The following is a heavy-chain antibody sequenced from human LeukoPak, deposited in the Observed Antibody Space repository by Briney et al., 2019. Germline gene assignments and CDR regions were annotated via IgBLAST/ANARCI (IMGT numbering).Heavy chain of an antibody. CDR2: IDHSGST. V-gene: IGHV4-38-2*02. Sequence: SETLSLTCTVSGYSISSGYYWGWIRQPPGKGLEWTGSIDHSGSTYYNPSLRSRITISVDTSKNQFSLKLSSVTAADTPVYYCASDSALAQAVMFDYWGQGTLVTVSS. CDR3: ASDSALAQAVMFDY. D-gene: IGHD6-19*01. J-gene: IGHJ4*02. CDR1: GYSISSGYY.